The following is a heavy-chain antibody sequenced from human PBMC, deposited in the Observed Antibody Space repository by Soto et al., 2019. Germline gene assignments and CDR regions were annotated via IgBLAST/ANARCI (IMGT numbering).Heavy chain of an antibody. CDR2: FDPEDGET. J-gene: IGHJ4*02. V-gene: IGHV1-24*01. D-gene: IGHD3-3*01. CDR3: ATDTIFGVVMDPGLGY. CDR1: GYTLTELY. Sequence: ASGKVSCKVSGYTLTELYMHWVRQAPGKGLEWMGGFDPEDGETIYAQKFQGRVTMTEDTSTDTAYMELSSLRSEDTAVYYCATDTIFGVVMDPGLGYWGQGTLVTVSS.